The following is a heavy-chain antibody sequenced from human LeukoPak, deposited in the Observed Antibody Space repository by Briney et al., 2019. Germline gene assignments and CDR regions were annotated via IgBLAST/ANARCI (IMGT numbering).Heavy chain of an antibody. CDR3: ARLRDYGSGTFYNDY. D-gene: IGHD3-10*01. V-gene: IGHV4-59*08. Sequence: SETLSLTCSVSGDSLSNYYWTWMQQPPGKGLEWVGYIYYTGSPNYNPSLKSRVTISVDTSKNQFSLKLSSVTAADTAAYYCARLRDYGSGTFYNDYWGQGTLVTVSS. CDR2: IYYTGSP. CDR1: GDSLSNYY. J-gene: IGHJ4*02.